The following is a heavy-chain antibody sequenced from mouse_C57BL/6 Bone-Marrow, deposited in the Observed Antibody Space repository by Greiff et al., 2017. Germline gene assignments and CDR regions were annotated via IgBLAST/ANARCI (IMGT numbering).Heavy chain of an antibody. J-gene: IGHJ2*01. CDR3: ARLGYYGSSYFDY. D-gene: IGHD1-1*01. CDR2: ISSGGSYT. V-gene: IGHV5-6*01. CDR1: GFTFSSYG. Sequence: EVQRVESGGDLVKPGGSLKLSCAASGFTFSSYGMSWVRQTPDKRLEWVATISSGGSYTYYPDSVKGRFTLSRDNAKNTLYLQRSSLKSEDTAMYYCARLGYYGSSYFDYWGQGTTLTVSS.